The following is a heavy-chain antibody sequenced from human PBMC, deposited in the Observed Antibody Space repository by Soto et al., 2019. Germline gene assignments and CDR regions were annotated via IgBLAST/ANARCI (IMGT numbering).Heavy chain of an antibody. CDR2: IYPGGNP. CDR1: GFTVSDHY. D-gene: IGHD2-21*01. J-gene: IGHJ4*02. CDR3: ARPTDPDCGGECYSCPLDY. V-gene: IGHV3-66*01. Sequence: ESGGGLVQPGGSLRLSCTVSGFTVSDHYMSWVRQAPGKGLEWVSVIYPGGNPYYPASVKGRFTISRDDSRNTLHLQMNNLRVEDTAVYYCARPTDPDCGGECYSCPLDYWGQGSLVTVSP.